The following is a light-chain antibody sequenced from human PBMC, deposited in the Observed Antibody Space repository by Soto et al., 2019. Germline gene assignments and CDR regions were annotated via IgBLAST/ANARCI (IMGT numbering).Light chain of an antibody. CDR2: GVS. J-gene: IGKJ4*01. CDR3: LQDDTYPLT. Sequence: AIQMTQSPSSLSASVGDRVTITCWASQGIRNDLGWYQQKPGKAPKLLIYGVSSLQSGVPSRFSGGGSGTDFTLTISSLQPEDFATYYCLQDDTYPLTFGGGTKVEIK. CDR1: QGIRND. V-gene: IGKV1-6*01.